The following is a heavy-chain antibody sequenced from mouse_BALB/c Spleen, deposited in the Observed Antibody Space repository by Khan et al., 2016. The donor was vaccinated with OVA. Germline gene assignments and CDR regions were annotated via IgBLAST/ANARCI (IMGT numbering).Heavy chain of an antibody. CDR3: ARRGVRWHFDY. Sequence: QVQLKQSGAELAKPGASVKMSCKASGYTFINYWILWVKQRPGQGLEWIGYINPSTVYTEYNQNFKDKATLTADKSSSTAYMQLSSLTSEDSAVYYCARRGVRWHFDYWGQGTTLTVSS. J-gene: IGHJ2*01. V-gene: IGHV1-7*01. CDR2: INPSTVYT. CDR1: GYTFINYW. D-gene: IGHD1-1*01.